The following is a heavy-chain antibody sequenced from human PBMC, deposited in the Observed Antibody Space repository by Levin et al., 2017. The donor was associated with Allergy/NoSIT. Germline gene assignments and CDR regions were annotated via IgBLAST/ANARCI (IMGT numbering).Heavy chain of an antibody. CDR3: ARCIPGVSYGDYSDY. CDR2: INHSGST. J-gene: IGHJ4*02. Sequence: SETLSLTCAVHGGSFSDYYWSWIRQPPGKGLEWIGEINHSGSTNYNPSLKSRVTVSVDASKNQFSLKLSSVTAADTAVYYCARCIPGVSYGDYSDYWGQGTLVTVSS. D-gene: IGHD4-17*01. V-gene: IGHV4-34*01. CDR1: GGSFSDYY.